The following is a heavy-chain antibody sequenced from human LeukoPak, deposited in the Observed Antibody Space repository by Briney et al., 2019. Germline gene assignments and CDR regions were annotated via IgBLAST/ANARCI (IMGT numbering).Heavy chain of an antibody. CDR3: ARDRFYRGCSSTSCYRLGRLIDY. Sequence: ASVKVSCKASGYTFTSYGISWVRQAPGQGLEWMGWISAYNGNTNYAQKLQGRVTMTTDTSTSTAYMELRSLRSDDTAVYYCARDRFYRGCSSTSCYRLGRLIDYWGQGTLVTVSS. CDR2: ISAYNGNT. V-gene: IGHV1-18*01. J-gene: IGHJ4*02. CDR1: GYTFTSYG. D-gene: IGHD2-2*01.